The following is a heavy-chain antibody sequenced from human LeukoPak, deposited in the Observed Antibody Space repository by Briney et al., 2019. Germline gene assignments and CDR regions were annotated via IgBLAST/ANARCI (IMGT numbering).Heavy chain of an antibody. CDR2: INHSGST. V-gene: IGHV4-34*01. Sequence: SETLSLTCAVYGGSFSGYYWSWIRQPPGKGLEWIGEINHSGSTNYNPSLKSRVTISVDTSKNQFSLKLSSVTAADTAVYYCARVGGLEGGNWFDPWGQGTLVTVSS. CDR3: ARVGGLEGGNWFDP. D-gene: IGHD2-15*01. J-gene: IGHJ5*02. CDR1: GGSFSGYY.